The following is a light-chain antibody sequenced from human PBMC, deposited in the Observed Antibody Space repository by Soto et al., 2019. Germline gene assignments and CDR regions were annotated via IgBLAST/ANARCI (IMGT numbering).Light chain of an antibody. CDR3: QQYNSYPWT. CDR1: QSISSW. Sequence: DIQMTQSPSTLSASVGDRVTITCRASQSISSWLAWYQQKPGKAPTLLIYDASSLESVVPSRFIGSGSGTEFTLTLSTLQPDDLATYYCQQYNSYPWTFGQGTKVEI. CDR2: DAS. J-gene: IGKJ1*01. V-gene: IGKV1-5*01.